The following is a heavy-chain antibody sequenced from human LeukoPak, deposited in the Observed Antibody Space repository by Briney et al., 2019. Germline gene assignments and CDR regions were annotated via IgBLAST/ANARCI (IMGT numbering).Heavy chain of an antibody. D-gene: IGHD3-22*01. CDR1: GFTFSSYE. J-gene: IGHJ6*03. CDR2: ISSSGSTI. V-gene: IGHV3-48*03. Sequence: GGSLRLSCAASGFTFSSYEMNWVRQAPGKGLEWVSYISSSGSTIYYADSVKGRFTISRDNAKNSLYLQMNSLRAEDTAVYYCARNGDSSGYRFFYYYYMDVWGKGTTVTISS. CDR3: ARNGDSSGYRFFYYYYMDV.